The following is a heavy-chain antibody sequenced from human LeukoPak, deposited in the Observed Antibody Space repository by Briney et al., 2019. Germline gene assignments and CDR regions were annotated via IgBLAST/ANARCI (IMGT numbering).Heavy chain of an antibody. CDR2: ISGDGGST. CDR3: ARDYYYYMDV. Sequence: GGSLRLSCAASGFTFDDYAMHWVRQAPGKGLEWVSLISGDGGSTYYADSVKGRFTISRDNAKNSLYLQMNSLRVEDTAVYYCARDYYYYMDVWGKGTTVTVSS. CDR1: GFTFDDYA. J-gene: IGHJ6*03. V-gene: IGHV3-43*02.